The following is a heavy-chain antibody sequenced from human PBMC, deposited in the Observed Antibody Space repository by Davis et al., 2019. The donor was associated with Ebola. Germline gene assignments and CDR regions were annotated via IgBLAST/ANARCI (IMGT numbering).Heavy chain of an antibody. CDR2: ISSSGSTI. CDR3: ARATSGTYLLNY. Sequence: PGGSLRLSCAASGFTFSDYYMSWIRQAPGKGLEWVSYISSSGSTIYYADSVKGRFTISRDNAKNSLYLQMNSLKTEDTAVYYCARATSGTYLLNYWGQGTLVTVSS. J-gene: IGHJ4*02. CDR1: GFTFSDYY. V-gene: IGHV3-11*01. D-gene: IGHD1-26*01.